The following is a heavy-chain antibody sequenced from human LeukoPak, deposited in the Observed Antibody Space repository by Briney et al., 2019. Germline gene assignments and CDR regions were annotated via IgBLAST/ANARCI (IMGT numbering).Heavy chain of an antibody. Sequence: PGGSLRLSCAASGFTVSSNYMSWVRQAPGEGLEWVSVIYSGGDTYYADSVKGRFTISRDNSKNTLYLQMNSLRAEDTAVYYCAKVHDIVVVPAAIFDYWGQGTLVTVSS. J-gene: IGHJ4*02. V-gene: IGHV3-53*01. CDR3: AKVHDIVVVPAAIFDY. CDR1: GFTVSSNY. D-gene: IGHD2-2*01. CDR2: IYSGGDT.